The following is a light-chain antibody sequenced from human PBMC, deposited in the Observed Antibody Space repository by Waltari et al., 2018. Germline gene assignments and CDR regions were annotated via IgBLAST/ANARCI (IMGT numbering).Light chain of an antibody. CDR2: TAS. V-gene: IGKV1-27*01. CDR1: PGIVNF. Sequence: IQLNQSPSSLAASVGDRVTITCRARPGIVNFLAWYQQKPGKVPRLLISTASTLQSGVPPRFSGSGSGTEFTLTIAGLQPEDVATYYCQKYNAAPLIFGGGTKVEIK. J-gene: IGKJ4*01. CDR3: QKYNAAPLI.